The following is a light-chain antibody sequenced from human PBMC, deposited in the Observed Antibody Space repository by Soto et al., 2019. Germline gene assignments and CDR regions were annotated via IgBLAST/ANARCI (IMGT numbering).Light chain of an antibody. Sequence: QSALTQPASVSGSPGQSITISCTGTSSDVGCYNYVSWYQQHPGKAPKCMIYDVIKRPSGVSNRFSGSKSGNTASLTISGLQAEDEADYYCNSYTSSSTLPYVFGTGTKLTVL. J-gene: IGLJ1*01. CDR1: SSDVGCYNY. CDR2: DVI. V-gene: IGLV2-14*01. CDR3: NSYTSSSTLPYV.